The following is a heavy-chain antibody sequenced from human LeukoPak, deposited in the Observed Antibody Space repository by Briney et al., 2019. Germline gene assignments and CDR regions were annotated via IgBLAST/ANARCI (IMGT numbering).Heavy chain of an antibody. CDR3: ARGKNYFDY. J-gene: IGHJ4*02. CDR1: AFTFTSYW. Sequence: GRSLRLSYAAPAFTFTSYWMHCVRQAPGKGLVWVSRINSDGSSTSYADSVKGRFTISRDNAKNTLYLQMNSLRAEDTAVYYCARGKNYFDYWGQGTLVTVSS. V-gene: IGHV3-74*01. CDR2: INSDGSST.